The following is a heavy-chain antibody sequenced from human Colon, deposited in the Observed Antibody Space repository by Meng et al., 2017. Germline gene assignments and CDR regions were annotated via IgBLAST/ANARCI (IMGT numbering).Heavy chain of an antibody. Sequence: GESLKISSEASAFTFRRYWMSWVRQVPGKGLEWVANINEDGSEKYHVDSVRGRFTISRDNDKKSVDLQMNRLTVEDTAMYYCARDRAETAETTDHAFDIWGQGTMVTVXS. D-gene: IGHD1-14*01. CDR1: AFTFRRYW. J-gene: IGHJ3*02. CDR3: ARDRAETAETTDHAFDI. CDR2: INEDGSEK. V-gene: IGHV3-7*01.